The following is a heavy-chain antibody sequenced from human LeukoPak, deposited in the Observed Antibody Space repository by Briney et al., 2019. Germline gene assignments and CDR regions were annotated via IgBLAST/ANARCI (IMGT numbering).Heavy chain of an antibody. CDR1: GFTFSAYY. Sequence: GGSLRLSCAASGFTFSAYYMSWIRQAPGKGLEWVSYISSSGSTIYYADSVKGRFTISRDNAKNSLYLQMNSLRAEDTAVYYCARDWGVVPAAPTVLSDYWGQGTLVTVSS. CDR2: ISSSGSTI. J-gene: IGHJ4*02. D-gene: IGHD2-2*01. V-gene: IGHV3-11*04. CDR3: ARDWGVVPAAPTVLSDY.